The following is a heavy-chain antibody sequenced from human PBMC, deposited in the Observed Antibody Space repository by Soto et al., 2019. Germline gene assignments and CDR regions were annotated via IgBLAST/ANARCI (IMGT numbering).Heavy chain of an antibody. CDR2: IKYDGSEK. Sequence: GGSLRLSCAASEFTFSGYWMSWVRQAPGKGLEWVANIKYDGSEKYYVDSVKGRFTISRDNAKNSLYLQMNSLRGEDTAVYYCARDRGASRKKAPYYFDYWGQGTLVTVSS. J-gene: IGHJ4*02. CDR1: EFTFSGYW. V-gene: IGHV3-7*05. D-gene: IGHD3-16*01. CDR3: ARDRGASRKKAPYYFDY.